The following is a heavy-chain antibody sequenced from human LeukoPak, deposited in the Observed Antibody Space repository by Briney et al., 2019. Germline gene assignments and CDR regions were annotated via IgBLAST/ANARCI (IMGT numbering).Heavy chain of an antibody. CDR3: ARAPRKCELSFNYYYGMDV. V-gene: IGHV4-59*12. CDR2: IYYSGST. CDR1: GGSISSYY. J-gene: IGHJ6*02. Sequence: SETLSLTCTVSGGSISSYYWSWIRQPPGKGREWIGYIYYSGSTNYNPSLKSRVTMSVDTSKNQFSLKLSSVTAADTAVYYCARAPRKCELSFNYYYGMDVWGQGTTVTVSS. D-gene: IGHD1-26*01.